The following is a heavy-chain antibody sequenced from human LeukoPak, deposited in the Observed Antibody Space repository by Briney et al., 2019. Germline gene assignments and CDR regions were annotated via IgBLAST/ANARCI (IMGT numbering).Heavy chain of an antibody. CDR3: ARLGYSSSSFWFDP. CDR2: ISSSGSTI. Sequence: PGGSLRLSCAASGFTFSDYYMSWIRQAPGKGLEWVSYISSSGSTIYYADSVKGRFTISRDNAKNSLYLQMNSLRAEDTAVYYRARLGYSSSSFWFDPWGQGTLVTVSS. V-gene: IGHV3-11*01. J-gene: IGHJ5*02. CDR1: GFTFSDYY. D-gene: IGHD6-6*01.